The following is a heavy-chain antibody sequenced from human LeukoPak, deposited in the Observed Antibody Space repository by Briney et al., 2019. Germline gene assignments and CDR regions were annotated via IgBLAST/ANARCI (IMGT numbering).Heavy chain of an antibody. V-gene: IGHV3-23*01. CDR1: GGSFSGYY. CDR2: ISGRGGST. D-gene: IGHD3-10*01. CDR3: AKTYGSGSYYKGNWFDP. J-gene: IGHJ5*02. Sequence: ETLSLTCAVYGGSFSGYYWSWIRQPPGKGLEWVSAISGRGGSTYYADSVKGRFTISRDNSKNTLYLQMNSLRAEDTAVYYCAKTYGSGSYYKGNWFDPWGQGTLVTVSS.